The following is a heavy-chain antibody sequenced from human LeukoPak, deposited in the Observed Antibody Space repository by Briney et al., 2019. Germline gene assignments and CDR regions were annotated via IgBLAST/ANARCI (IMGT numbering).Heavy chain of an antibody. V-gene: IGHV4-59*12. D-gene: IGHD5-12*01. CDR1: GGSISSYY. J-gene: IGHJ3*02. Sequence: PSETLSLTCTVSGGSISSYYWSWIRQPPGKGLEWIGYIYHSGSTYYNPSLKSRVTISVDRSKNQFSLKLSSVTAADTAVYYCASSSGYSGYSDAFDIWGQGTMVTVSS. CDR2: IYHSGST. CDR3: ASSSGYSGYSDAFDI.